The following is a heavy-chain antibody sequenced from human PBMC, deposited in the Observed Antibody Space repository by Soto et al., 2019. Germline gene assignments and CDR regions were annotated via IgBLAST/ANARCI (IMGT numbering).Heavy chain of an antibody. Sequence: EVQLVESGGGLVQPGGSLRLSCAASGFRFSIYSMNWVRQAPGKGLEWSSYITSDTNTIKYADSVKGRFTISRDNAKNLVYLQMNSLRDEDTAVYFCARSGEGHFDYWGQGTVVTVSS. J-gene: IGHJ4*02. CDR2: ITSDTNTI. D-gene: IGHD3-10*01. CDR3: ARSGEGHFDY. V-gene: IGHV3-48*02. CDR1: GFRFSIYS.